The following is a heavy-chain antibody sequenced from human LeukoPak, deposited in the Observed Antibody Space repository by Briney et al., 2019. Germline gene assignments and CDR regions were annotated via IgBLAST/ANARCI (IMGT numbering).Heavy chain of an antibody. CDR1: GGSISIGNDY. Sequence: SETLSLTCTVSGGSISIGNDYWSWIRQHPGKGLEWIGYIYYSGSAYYTPSLKSRVTISVDTSQNQFSLKLISVTPADTFVYNCARRQHDRSGYHFYYWGQGALVTVSS. CDR3: ARRQHDRSGYHFYY. CDR2: IYYSGSA. D-gene: IGHD3-22*01. V-gene: IGHV4-31*03. J-gene: IGHJ4*02.